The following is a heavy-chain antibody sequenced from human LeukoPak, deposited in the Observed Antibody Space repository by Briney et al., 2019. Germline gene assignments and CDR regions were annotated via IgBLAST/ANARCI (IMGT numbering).Heavy chain of an antibody. CDR2: ISGSGGST. D-gene: IGHD2-2*02. CDR1: GFTFSSYA. Sequence: PGGSLRLSCAASGFTFSSYAMSWVRQAPGKGLEWVSAISGSGGSTYYADSVKGRFTISRDNSKNTMYLQMNSLRAERTDIKYGAKEARGGYGSGTSCYSYSWGQGTLVTVSS. V-gene: IGHV3-23*01. CDR3: AKEARGGYGSGTSCYSYS. J-gene: IGHJ5*02.